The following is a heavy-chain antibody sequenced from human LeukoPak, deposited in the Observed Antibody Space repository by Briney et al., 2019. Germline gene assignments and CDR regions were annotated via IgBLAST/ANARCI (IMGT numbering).Heavy chain of an antibody. Sequence: QPGGSLRLSCAASGFTLSSYAMSWVRQAPGKGLEWVSIIYSGGSTYYARSVKGRFTISRDNSKNTLYLQMNSLRVEDTAVYYCVTVGPATRPFDYWGQGTLVTVSS. CDR2: IYSGGST. D-gene: IGHD2-2*01. CDR1: GFTLSSYA. J-gene: IGHJ4*02. CDR3: VTVGPATRPFDY. V-gene: IGHV3-23*03.